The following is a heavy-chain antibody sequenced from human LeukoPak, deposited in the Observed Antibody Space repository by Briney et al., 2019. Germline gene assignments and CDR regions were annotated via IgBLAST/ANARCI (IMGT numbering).Heavy chain of an antibody. CDR1: GGTFSSYA. Sequence: SVKVSCKASGGTFSSYAISWVRQAPGQGLEWMGGIIPIFGTANYAQKFQGRVTITADESTSTAYMELSSLRSEDTAVYYCARGPVRYSDFDYWGQGTLVTVSS. J-gene: IGHJ4*02. CDR3: ARGPVRYSDFDY. V-gene: IGHV1-69*13. CDR2: IIPIFGTA. D-gene: IGHD2-15*01.